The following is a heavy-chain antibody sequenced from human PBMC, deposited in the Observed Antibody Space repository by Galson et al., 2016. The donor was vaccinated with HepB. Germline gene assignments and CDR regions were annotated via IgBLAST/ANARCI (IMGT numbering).Heavy chain of an antibody. J-gene: IGHJ5*02. D-gene: IGHD3-3*01. Sequence: LRLSCAASGFTFSNYAMSWVRQAPGKGLEWVSAISGSGGSPYYADSVKGRFTISRANSKNTLYLQMKSLRVEDTALYYCAKDTRSGFYSRGFDPWGQGTLVTVSS. CDR1: GFTFSNYA. CDR3: AKDTRSGFYSRGFDP. CDR2: ISGSGGSP. V-gene: IGHV3-23*01.